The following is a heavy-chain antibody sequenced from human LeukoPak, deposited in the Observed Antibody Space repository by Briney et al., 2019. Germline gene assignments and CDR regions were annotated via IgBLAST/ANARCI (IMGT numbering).Heavy chain of an antibody. D-gene: IGHD3-9*01. CDR3: ARGGYYNVFDY. CDR2: IISSSSYT. J-gene: IGHJ4*02. Sequence: GGSLRLSCAASGFTFSDYYMSWIRQAPGKGLEWVSYIISSSSYTNYADSVKGRFTISRDNPKNSLYLQMNGLRAEDTAVYFCARGGYYNVFDYWGQGTLVTVSS. CDR1: GFTFSDYY. V-gene: IGHV3-11*05.